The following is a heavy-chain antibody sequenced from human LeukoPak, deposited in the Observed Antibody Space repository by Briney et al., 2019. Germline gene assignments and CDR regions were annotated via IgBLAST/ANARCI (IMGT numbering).Heavy chain of an antibody. CDR2: ISAYNGNT. J-gene: IGHJ5*02. D-gene: IGHD3-3*01. CDR3: AKKNYDLPQSNCSDP. Sequence: ASVKVSCKASGYTFTSYGISWVRQAPGQGLEWMGWISAYNGNTNYAQKLQGRVTMTTGTSTSTAYMELRSLRSDDTAVYYCAKKNYDLPQSNCSDPWGQGPLVTVSS. V-gene: IGHV1-18*01. CDR1: GYTFTSYG.